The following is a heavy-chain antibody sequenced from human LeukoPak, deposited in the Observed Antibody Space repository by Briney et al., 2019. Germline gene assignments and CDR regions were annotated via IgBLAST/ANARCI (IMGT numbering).Heavy chain of an antibody. CDR2: IIPIFGTA. V-gene: IGHV1-69*05. Sequence: SVKVSCKASGGTFSSYAISWVRQAPGQGLEWMGGIIPIFGTANYAQKFQGRVTITTDESTSTAYMELSSLRSEDTAVYYCARDRRYHTGYYYYYMDVWGKGTTVTVSS. CDR3: ARDRRYHTGYYYYYMDV. J-gene: IGHJ6*03. CDR1: GGTFSSYA. D-gene: IGHD3-16*02.